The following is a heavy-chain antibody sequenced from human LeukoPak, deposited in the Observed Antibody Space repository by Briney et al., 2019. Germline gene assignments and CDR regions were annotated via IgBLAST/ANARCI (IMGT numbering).Heavy chain of an antibody. V-gene: IGHV3-43D*03. CDR3: ARGGKYYYGSNNWFDP. J-gene: IGHJ5*02. D-gene: IGHD3-10*01. CDR1: GFTFDDYA. Sequence: PGGSLRLSCAASGFTFDDYAMHWVRQAPGKGLEWVSLISWDGGSTYYADSVKGRFTISRDNSKNSLYLQMNSLRAEDTAVYYCARGGKYYYGSNNWFDPWGQGTLVTVSS. CDR2: ISWDGGST.